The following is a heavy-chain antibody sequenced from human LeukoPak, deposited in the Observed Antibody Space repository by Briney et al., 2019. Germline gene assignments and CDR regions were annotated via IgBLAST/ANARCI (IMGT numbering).Heavy chain of an antibody. V-gene: IGHV4-30-4*01. Sequence: SETLSLTCTVSGGSISSGDYYWSWIRQPPGKGLEWIGYIHYSGTAYYNPSLRSRLTISIDTSKNQFSLKLSSVTAADTAVYYCARRYCSSTSCYLFDYWGQGTLVTVSS. J-gene: IGHJ4*02. CDR1: GGSISSGDYY. D-gene: IGHD2-2*01. CDR3: ARRYCSSTSCYLFDY. CDR2: IHYSGTA.